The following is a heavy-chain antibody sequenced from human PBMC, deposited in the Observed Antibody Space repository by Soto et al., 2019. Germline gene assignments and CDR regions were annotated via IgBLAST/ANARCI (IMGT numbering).Heavy chain of an antibody. CDR3: ARHYYYANHYYYAMDV. CDR2: IYHDGST. V-gene: IGHV4-4*02. Sequence: QVQLQESGPGLVRPSGTLSLTCAVSGASISSSNWWSWVRHPPGKGRVWFGDIYHDGSTNRNPSLKSRSTISVDKSKNDLSLSLTSVTAADTAVYYCARHYYYANHYYYAMDVWGQGTTVTVSS. D-gene: IGHD3-22*01. J-gene: IGHJ6*02. CDR1: GASISSSNW.